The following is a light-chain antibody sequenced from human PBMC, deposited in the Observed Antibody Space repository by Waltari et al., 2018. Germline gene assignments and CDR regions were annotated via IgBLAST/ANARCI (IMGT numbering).Light chain of an antibody. CDR1: NSNIGNNV. J-gene: IGLJ2*01. CDR3: AAWDDSLNSHVV. CDR2: RNS. Sequence: QSVLTQPPSASGTPGQRVTISCSGSNSNIGNNVVSWYQQLPGTAPKLLIHRNSQRPAAFPDRFSGSKSVTSASLASSGLQSADEADYYCAAWDDSLNSHVVFGGGTKLTVL. V-gene: IGLV1-44*01.